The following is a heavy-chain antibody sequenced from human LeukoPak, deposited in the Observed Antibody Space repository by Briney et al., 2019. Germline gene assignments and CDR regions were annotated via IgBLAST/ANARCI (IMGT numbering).Heavy chain of an antibody. Sequence: SVKVSCKASGGTFSSYANSWVRQAPGQGLEWMGRIIPILGIANYAQKFQGRVTITADKSTSTAYMELSSLRSEDTAVYYCARDSKGNYYGMDVWGQGTTVTVSS. CDR3: ARDSKGNYYGMDV. V-gene: IGHV1-69*04. J-gene: IGHJ6*02. CDR1: GGTFSSYA. CDR2: IIPILGIA. D-gene: IGHD3-10*01.